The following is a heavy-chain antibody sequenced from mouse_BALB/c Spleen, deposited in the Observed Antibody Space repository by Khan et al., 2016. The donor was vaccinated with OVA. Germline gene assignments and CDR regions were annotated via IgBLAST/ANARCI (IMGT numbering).Heavy chain of an antibody. CDR2: IDPFNGGT. CDR1: GYSFTSYY. J-gene: IGHJ3*01. V-gene: IGHV1S135*01. D-gene: IGHD1-1*01. Sequence: VQLQQSGPELMKPGASVKISCKASGYSFTSYYIHWVKQSHGKTLEWIGYIDPFNGGTTYNQKFNVKATLTVDKSSNTAYMHLSSLTSEDSAVYYCARHGSTSWFAYWGQGTQVTVSA. CDR3: ARHGSTSWFAY.